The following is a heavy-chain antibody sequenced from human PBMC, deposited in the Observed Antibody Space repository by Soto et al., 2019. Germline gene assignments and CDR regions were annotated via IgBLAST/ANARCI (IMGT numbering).Heavy chain of an antibody. CDR1: GYTFSDDG. V-gene: IGHV1-18*01. J-gene: IGHJ4*02. CDR3: AREPPETPPDY. Sequence: QVQLVQSGADVKKPGASVKVSCKASGYTFSDDGVSWVRQAPGQGLEWMGWISSKNGNTNFAQKFRGRVTMTTDPSTSTVYMELRSLRPDDTAVYYCAREPPETPPDYWGQGTLVTVSS. CDR2: ISSKNGNT.